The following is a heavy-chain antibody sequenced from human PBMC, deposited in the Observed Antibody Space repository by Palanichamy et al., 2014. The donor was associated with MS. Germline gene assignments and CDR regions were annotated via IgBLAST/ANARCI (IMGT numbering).Heavy chain of an antibody. J-gene: IGHJ4*02. Sequence: QVQLVQSGADVKMPGASVKVSCKASGYTFTDAYLHWVRQAPGQGPEWMGWVNPQTGDTIYAQRFQGRVTITRDTSVNTAYMELNRLTSDDTAVYYCARVSGGLEYCSRISCYDFDYWGQGTLVAV. CDR3: ARVSGGLEYCSRISCYDFDY. CDR2: VNPQTGDT. CDR1: GYTFTDAY. V-gene: IGHV1-2*02. D-gene: IGHD2-2*01.